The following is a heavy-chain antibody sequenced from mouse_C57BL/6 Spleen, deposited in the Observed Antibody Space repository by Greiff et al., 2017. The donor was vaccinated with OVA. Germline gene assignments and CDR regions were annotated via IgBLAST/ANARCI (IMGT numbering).Heavy chain of an antibody. J-gene: IGHJ2*01. D-gene: IGHD2-1*01. CDR3: ARVYYGNYLYYFDY. CDR1: GYTFTSYW. CDR2: IHPNSGST. V-gene: IGHV1-64*01. Sequence: VKLQQPGAELVKPGASVKLSCKASGYTFTSYWMHWVKQRPGQGLEWIGMIHPNSGSTNYNEKFKSKATLTVDKSSSTAYMQLSSLTSEDSAVYYCARVYYGNYLYYFDYWGQGTTRTVSS.